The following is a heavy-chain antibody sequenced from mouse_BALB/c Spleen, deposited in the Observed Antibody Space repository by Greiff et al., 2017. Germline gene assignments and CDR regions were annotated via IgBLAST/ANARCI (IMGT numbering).Heavy chain of an antibody. D-gene: IGHD1-2*01. CDR1: GYTFTDYE. J-gene: IGHJ4*01. CDR2: IDPETGGT. V-gene: IGHV1-15*01. Sequence: QVQLKQSGAELVRPGASVTLSCKASGYTFTDYEMHWVKQTPVHGLEWIGAIDPETGGTAYNQKFKGKATLTADKSSSTAYMELRSLTSEDSAVYYCSITTARDYAMDYWGQGTSVTVSS. CDR3: SITTARDYAMDY.